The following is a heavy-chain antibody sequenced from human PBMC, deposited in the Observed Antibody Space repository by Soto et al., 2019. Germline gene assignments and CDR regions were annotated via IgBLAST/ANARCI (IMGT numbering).Heavy chain of an antibody. Sequence: SETLSLTCAVYGGSFSGYYWSWIRQPPGKGLEWIGEINHSGSTNYNPSLKSRVTISVDTSKNQFSLKLSSVTAADTAVYYCARGDTSNSYYFDYWGQGTLVTVSS. CDR1: GGSFSGYY. J-gene: IGHJ4*02. CDR3: ARGDTSNSYYFDY. D-gene: IGHD6-6*01. CDR2: INHSGST. V-gene: IGHV4-34*01.